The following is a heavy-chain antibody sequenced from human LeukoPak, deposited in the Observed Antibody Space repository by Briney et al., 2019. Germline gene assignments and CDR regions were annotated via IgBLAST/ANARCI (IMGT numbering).Heavy chain of an antibody. Sequence: SQTLSLTRAISGDSVSNNSAAWNWIRQSPSRGLEWLGRTYYRSKWRNDYAVSVKSRITVNPDTSKNQFSLQLFSVTPEDTAVYYCARLENWVFDYWGQGTLVTVSS. D-gene: IGHD7-27*01. V-gene: IGHV6-1*01. CDR2: TYYRSKWRN. CDR1: GDSVSNNSAA. CDR3: ARLENWVFDY. J-gene: IGHJ4*02.